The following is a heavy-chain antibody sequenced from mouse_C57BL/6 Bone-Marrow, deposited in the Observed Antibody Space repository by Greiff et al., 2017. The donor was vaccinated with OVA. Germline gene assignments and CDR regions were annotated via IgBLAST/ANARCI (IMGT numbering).Heavy chain of an antibody. D-gene: IGHD1-1*01. J-gene: IGHJ2*01. CDR3: TLTVVEDYFDY. CDR2: IYPGNSDT. Sequence: EVQLQQSGTVLARPGASVKMSCKTSGYTFTSYWMHWVKQRPGQGLEWIGAIYPGNSDTSYNQKFKGKAKLTAVTSASTAYMELSSLTNEDSAVYYCTLTVVEDYFDYWGQGTTLTVSS. V-gene: IGHV1-5*01. CDR1: GYTFTSYW.